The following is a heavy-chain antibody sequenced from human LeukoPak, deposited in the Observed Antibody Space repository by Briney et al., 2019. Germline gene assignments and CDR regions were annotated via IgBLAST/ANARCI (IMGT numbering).Heavy chain of an antibody. J-gene: IGHJ5*02. CDR3: ARGSLFDP. CDR2: INHRRST. Sequence: SETLFLTCAVYGGSFSGHYWSWLRQPPGKGLEWIGEINHRRSTNYNPSLKSRVTISVDTSKNQFSLKLSSVTAADTAVYYCARGSLFDPWGQGTLVTVSS. V-gene: IGHV4-34*01. CDR1: GGSFSGHY.